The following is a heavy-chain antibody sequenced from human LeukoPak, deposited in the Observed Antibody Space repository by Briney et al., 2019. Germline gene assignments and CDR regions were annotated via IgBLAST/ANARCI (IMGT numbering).Heavy chain of an antibody. Sequence: GGSLGLSCAASGFTFSSYAMSWVRQAPGKGLEWVSAISGSGGSTYYADSVKGRFTISRDNSKNTLYLQMNSLRAEDTAVYYCAKESYSSGWYAYFDYWGQGTLVTVSS. D-gene: IGHD6-19*01. J-gene: IGHJ4*02. CDR2: ISGSGGST. CDR3: AKESYSSGWYAYFDY. CDR1: GFTFSSYA. V-gene: IGHV3-23*01.